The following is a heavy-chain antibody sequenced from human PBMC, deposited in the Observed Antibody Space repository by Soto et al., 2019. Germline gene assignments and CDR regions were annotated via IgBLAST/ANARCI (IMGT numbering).Heavy chain of an antibody. D-gene: IGHD5-18*01. CDR3: ARVETALALWRSYFEF. CDR2: ISNSGST. J-gene: IGHJ4*02. CDR1: GGSVSSGVYD. V-gene: IGHV4-61*08. Sequence: SETLSLTCSVSGGSVSSGVYDWSWIRQPPGKGLELIGYISNSGSTNYNPSLTSRVAISLDRSRNQFSLKLTSVTAADTAVYYCARVETALALWRSYFEFWGRGVLVTVSS.